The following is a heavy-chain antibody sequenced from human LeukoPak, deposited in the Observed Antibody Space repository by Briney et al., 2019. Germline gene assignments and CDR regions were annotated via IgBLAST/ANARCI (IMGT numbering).Heavy chain of an antibody. V-gene: IGHV4-59*04. CDR1: GGSFSGYY. CDR2: VYYSGSP. Sequence: SETLSLTCAVYGGSFSGYYWSWIRQPPGKRLEWIGSVYYSGSPYHNPSLKSRVTMSVDTSKNQFSLKLNSVTAADTAVYFCTRLLHDSRGYYYFDYWGQGTLATVSS. CDR3: TRLLHDSRGYYYFDY. D-gene: IGHD3-22*01. J-gene: IGHJ4*01.